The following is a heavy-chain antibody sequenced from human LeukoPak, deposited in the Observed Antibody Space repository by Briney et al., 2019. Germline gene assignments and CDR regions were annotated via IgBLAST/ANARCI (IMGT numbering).Heavy chain of an antibody. V-gene: IGHV4-59*12. Sequence: SETLSLTCTVSGGSISSYYWSWIRQPPGKGLEWIGYIYYSGSTNYNPSLKSRVTISVDTSKNQFSLKLSSVTAADTAVYYCARTGHMVRGVIISNWFDPWGQGTLVTVSS. CDR1: GGSISSYY. CDR2: IYYSGST. J-gene: IGHJ5*02. D-gene: IGHD3-10*01. CDR3: ARTGHMVRGVIISNWFDP.